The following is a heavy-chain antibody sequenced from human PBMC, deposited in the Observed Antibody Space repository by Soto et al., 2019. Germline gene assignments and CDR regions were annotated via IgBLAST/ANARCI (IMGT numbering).Heavy chain of an antibody. D-gene: IGHD3-16*01. Sequence: SETLSLTCTVSGGSISSGGYYWSWIRQHPGKGLEWIGYIYYSGSTYYNPSLKSRVTISVDTSKNQFSLKLSSVTAADTAVYYCARDRGGTNWFDPWGQGTLVTVSS. J-gene: IGHJ5*02. CDR2: IYYSGST. V-gene: IGHV4-31*03. CDR1: GGSISSGGYY. CDR3: ARDRGGTNWFDP.